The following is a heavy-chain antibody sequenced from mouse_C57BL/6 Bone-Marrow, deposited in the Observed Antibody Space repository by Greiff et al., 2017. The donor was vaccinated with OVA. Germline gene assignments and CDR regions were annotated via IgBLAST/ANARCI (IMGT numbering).Heavy chain of an antibody. D-gene: IGHD4-1*01. CDR2: INPGSGGT. V-gene: IGHV1-54*01. CDR1: GYAFTNYL. J-gene: IGHJ4*01. CDR3: ARANWDAYYAMDY. Sequence: VQLQQSGAELVRPGTSVKVSCKASGYAFTNYLIEWVKQRPGQGLEWIGVINPGSGGTNYTEKFKGKATLTADKSSSTAYMQLSSLTSEDSAVYFCARANWDAYYAMDYWVQGTAVTVSS.